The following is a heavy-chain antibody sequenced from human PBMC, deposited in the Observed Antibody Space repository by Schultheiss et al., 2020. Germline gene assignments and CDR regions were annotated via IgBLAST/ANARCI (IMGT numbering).Heavy chain of an antibody. CDR3: AKDGHLSFWSGYEGYYYYMDV. D-gene: IGHD3-3*01. J-gene: IGHJ6*03. Sequence: GGSLRLSCAASGFTFYNYAMTWVRQAPGKGLEWVAVISYDGTNKYYADSVKGRFTISRDNSKNTLYLQMNGLRTEDTAFYYCAKDGHLSFWSGYEGYYYYMDVWGKGTTVTVSS. CDR1: GFTFYNYA. CDR2: ISYDGTNK. V-gene: IGHV3-30*18.